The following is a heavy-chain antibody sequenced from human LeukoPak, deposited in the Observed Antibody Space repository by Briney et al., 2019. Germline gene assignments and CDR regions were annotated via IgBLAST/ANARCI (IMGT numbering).Heavy chain of an antibody. CDR3: ARDLDSSSWAFDY. CDR2: INAGNGNT. D-gene: IGHD6-13*01. CDR1: GYTFTSYA. Sequence: ASVNVSCKASGYTFTSYAMHWVRQAPGQRLEWMGWINAGNGNTKYSQKFQGRVTITRDTSASTAYMELSSLRSEETAVYYCARDLDSSSWAFDYWGQGTLVTVSS. V-gene: IGHV1-3*01. J-gene: IGHJ4*02.